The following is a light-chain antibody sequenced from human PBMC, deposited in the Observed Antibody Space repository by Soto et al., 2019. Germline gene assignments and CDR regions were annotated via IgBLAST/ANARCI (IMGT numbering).Light chain of an antibody. CDR1: SGHSSYA. CDR3: QDWGTGILHVV. Sequence: QLVLTQSPSASASLGASGKLTCTRTSGHSSYAIAWNQQQQEKGPRYLMKLTSDGRHSEGDGIPDRFSGSSSGAERYLTSARRQSEDEAAYCCQDWGTGILHVVFGAGTKLAVL. CDR2: LTSDGRH. V-gene: IGLV4-69*01. J-gene: IGLJ3*02.